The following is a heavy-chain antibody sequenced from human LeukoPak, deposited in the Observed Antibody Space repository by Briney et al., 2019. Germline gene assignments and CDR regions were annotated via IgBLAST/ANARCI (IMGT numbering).Heavy chain of an antibody. Sequence: SETLSLTCIVSGDSLSSYYWTWIRQPPGKGLEWIGYSGSTNYNPSLKSRVNISIDTSKKHFSLTLSSVTAADTAVYYCARASRHYYGSGENLQPWPAGLDVWGQGTTVTVS. CDR2: SGST. CDR1: GDSLSSYY. D-gene: IGHD3-10*01. CDR3: ARASRHYYGSGENLQPWPAGLDV. V-gene: IGHV4-59*01. J-gene: IGHJ6*02.